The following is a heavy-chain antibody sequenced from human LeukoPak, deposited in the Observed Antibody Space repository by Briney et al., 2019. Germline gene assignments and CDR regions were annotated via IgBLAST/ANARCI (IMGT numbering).Heavy chain of an antibody. CDR3: ARRKVGDAFDI. CDR2: IYYGGST. J-gene: IGHJ3*02. D-gene: IGHD1-26*01. Sequence: PGGSLRLSCAASGFTFSDYYMTWIRQPPGKELEWIGYIYYGGSTNYNPSLKSRVTISVDTSKKQFSLKLSSVTAADTAVYYCARRKVGDAFDIWGQGTMVTVSS. CDR1: GFTFSDYY. V-gene: IGHV4-59*08.